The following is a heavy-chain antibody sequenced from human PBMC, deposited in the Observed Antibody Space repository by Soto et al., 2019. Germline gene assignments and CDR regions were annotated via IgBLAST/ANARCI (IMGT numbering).Heavy chain of an antibody. J-gene: IGHJ6*02. V-gene: IGHV1-2*02. CDR1: GYTFTAYH. Sequence: QVRLVQSGAEVKEPGDSVRVSCEASGYTFTAYHIHWVRQAPGQGLEWMGWINPKFGDTGYAQDCQGRVSMTSDMSNSTGYMELSRLTSDDTAIYYCARNMDYYYGRGSGNGHGVWGQGTTVTVFS. D-gene: IGHD3-10*02. CDR2: INPKFGDT. CDR3: ARNMDYYYGRGSGNGHGV.